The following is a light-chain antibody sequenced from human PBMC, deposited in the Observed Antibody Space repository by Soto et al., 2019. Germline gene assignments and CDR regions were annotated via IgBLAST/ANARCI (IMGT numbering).Light chain of an antibody. Sequence: QSVLTQPPSASGTPGQRVTISCSGSSSNIGGNTVNWYQQLPGTAPKLVIYSNYDRPSGVPDRFSGSTSGTSASLVIRGLQSEDEADYYCAAWDDILNGYVFGGGTK. J-gene: IGLJ1*01. CDR1: SSNIGGNT. CDR2: SNY. CDR3: AAWDDILNGYV. V-gene: IGLV1-44*01.